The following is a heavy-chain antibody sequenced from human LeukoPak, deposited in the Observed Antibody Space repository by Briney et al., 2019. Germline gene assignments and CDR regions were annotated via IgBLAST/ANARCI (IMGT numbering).Heavy chain of an antibody. D-gene: IGHD5-12*01. CDR2: IYYSGST. J-gene: IGHJ3*02. Sequence: SETLSLTCTVSGGSISSYYWSWIRQPPGKGLEWIGYIYYSGSTNYNPSLKSRVTISVDTSKNQFSLKLSSVTAADTAVYYCARRGYSGYDTGAFDIWGQGTMVAVSS. CDR1: GGSISSYY. CDR3: ARRGYSGYDTGAFDI. V-gene: IGHV4-59*08.